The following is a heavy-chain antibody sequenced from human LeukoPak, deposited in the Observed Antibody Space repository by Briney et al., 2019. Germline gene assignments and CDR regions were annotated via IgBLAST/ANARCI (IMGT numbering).Heavy chain of an antibody. CDR3: ARQYISGQWYFDY. CDR2: ISYDGSNK. J-gene: IGHJ4*02. CDR1: GFTFSSYA. Sequence: GGPLRLSCAASGFTFSSYAMHWVRQAPGKGLEWVAVISYDGSNKYYADSVKGRFTISRDNSKNTLYLQMNSLIPEDTAVYYCARQYISGQWYFDYWGQGTLVTVSS. D-gene: IGHD5-18*01. V-gene: IGHV3-30*04.